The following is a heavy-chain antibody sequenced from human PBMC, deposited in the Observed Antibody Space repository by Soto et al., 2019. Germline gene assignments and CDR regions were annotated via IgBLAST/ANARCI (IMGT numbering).Heavy chain of an antibody. CDR1: GFIFDSSA. Sequence: GGSLRLSCAASGFIFDSSAMSWVRQAPGKGLEWVSAISPAGATTYYADSVKGRFTISRDNSKNTLYLQMHGLRVEDTGVYFCAAGLMLRARFDYWGQGSPVTVSS. D-gene: IGHD3-10*01. CDR3: AAGLMLRARFDY. CDR2: ISPAGATT. J-gene: IGHJ4*02. V-gene: IGHV3-23*01.